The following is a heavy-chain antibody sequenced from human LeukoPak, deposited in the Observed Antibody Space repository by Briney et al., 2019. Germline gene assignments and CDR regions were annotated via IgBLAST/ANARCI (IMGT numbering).Heavy chain of an antibody. D-gene: IGHD5-12*01. CDR3: ARDPGSGYEEHFDY. CDR2: IYSDNT. Sequence: GGSLRLSCTVSGFTVSSNSMSWVRQAPGKGLEWVSFIYSDNTHYSDSVKGRFTISRDNSKNTLYLQMNSLRAEDTAVYYCARDPGSGYEEHFDYWGQGTLVTVSS. V-gene: IGHV3-53*01. CDR1: GFTVSSNS. J-gene: IGHJ4*02.